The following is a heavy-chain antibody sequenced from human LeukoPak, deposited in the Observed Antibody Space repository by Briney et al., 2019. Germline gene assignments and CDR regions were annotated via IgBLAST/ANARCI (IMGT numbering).Heavy chain of an antibody. CDR2: ISYDGSNK. Sequence: GGSLRLSCAASGFTFSSYAMHWVRQAPGKGLEWVAVISYDGSNKYYADSVKGRFTISRDNSKNTLYLQMSSLRAEDTAVYYCARVSGVYWGQGTLVTVSS. CDR1: GFTFSSYA. V-gene: IGHV3-30-3*01. J-gene: IGHJ4*02. CDR3: ARVSGVY. D-gene: IGHD2-8*01.